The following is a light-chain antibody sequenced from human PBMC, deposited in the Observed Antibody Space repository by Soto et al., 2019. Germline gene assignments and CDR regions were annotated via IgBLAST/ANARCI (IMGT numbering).Light chain of an antibody. CDR1: SSDVGGYNY. CDR3: RSRSSSTLVL. CDR2: GVS. Sequence: QSALTQPASVSGSPGQSITISCTGTSSDVGGYNYVSWYQLHPGEAPKLLIYGVSNRPSGVSNRFSGSKSGNTASLTISGLQAEDEAEYYCRSRSSSTLVLFGGGTKLTVL. V-gene: IGLV2-14*03. J-gene: IGLJ3*02.